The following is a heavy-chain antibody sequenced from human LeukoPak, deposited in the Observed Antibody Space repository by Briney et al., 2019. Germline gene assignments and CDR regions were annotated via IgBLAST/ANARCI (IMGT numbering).Heavy chain of an antibody. CDR1: GFTFSSYS. D-gene: IGHD3-22*01. CDR2: ISSSSSYI. CDR3: ARCGYYYDSSGSYYFDY. Sequence: GGSLRLSCAASGFTFSSYSMNWVRQAPGKGLEWVSSISSSSSYIYYADSVKGRFTISRDNAKNSLYLQMNSLRAEDTAVYYFARCGYYYDSSGSYYFDYWGQGTLVTVSS. V-gene: IGHV3-21*01. J-gene: IGHJ4*02.